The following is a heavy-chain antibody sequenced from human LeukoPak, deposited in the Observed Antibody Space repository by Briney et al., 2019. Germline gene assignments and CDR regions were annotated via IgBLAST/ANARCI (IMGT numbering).Heavy chain of an antibody. CDR2: INHSGST. J-gene: IGHJ4*02. Sequence: PSETLSLTCTVSGGSISSSSYYWGWIRQPPGKGLEWIGEINHSGSTNYNPSLKSRVTISVDTSKNQFSLKLSSVTAADTAVYYCARQLLRYFGQGYYFDYWGQGTLVTVSS. D-gene: IGHD3-9*01. CDR3: ARQLLRYFGQGYYFDY. CDR1: GGSISSSSYY. V-gene: IGHV4-39*01.